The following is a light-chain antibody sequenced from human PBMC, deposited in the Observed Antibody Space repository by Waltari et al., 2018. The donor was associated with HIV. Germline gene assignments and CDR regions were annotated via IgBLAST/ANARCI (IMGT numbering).Light chain of an antibody. Sequence: EIVLTQSPGTLSLSPGERATLSCRASQSVSSSHLAWYQQKRGQAPRLLIYGASSRATGIPDRFTGSGSGTDFTLTISRLEPEDFAVYYCQQYGTSRWTFGQGTKVEIK. CDR1: QSVSSSH. CDR3: QQYGTSRWT. V-gene: IGKV3-20*01. J-gene: IGKJ1*01. CDR2: GAS.